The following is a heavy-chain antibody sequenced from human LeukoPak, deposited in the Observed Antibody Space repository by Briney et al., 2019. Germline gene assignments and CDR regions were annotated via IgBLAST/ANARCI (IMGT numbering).Heavy chain of an antibody. CDR2: ISYDGSNK. D-gene: IGHD3-22*01. J-gene: IGHJ1*01. V-gene: IGHV3-30-3*01. CDR3: ARVSPNYYDSSGYDPTEYFQH. Sequence: GGSLRLSCAASGFTFSSYAMHWVRQAPGKGLEWVAVISYDGSNKYYADSVKGRFTISRDNAKNSLYLQMNSLRAEDTAVYYCARVSPNYYDSSGYDPTEYFQHWGQGTLVTVSS. CDR1: GFTFSSYA.